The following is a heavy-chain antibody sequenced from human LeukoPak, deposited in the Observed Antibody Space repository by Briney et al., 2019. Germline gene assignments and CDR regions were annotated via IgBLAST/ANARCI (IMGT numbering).Heavy chain of an antibody. D-gene: IGHD3-22*01. J-gene: IGHJ4*02. CDR1: GYTFISYF. CDR2: INPSGGST. V-gene: IGHV1-46*01. CDR3: ARAYYYDSSGYYPGGDY. Sequence: GASVKASYKASGYTFISYFMYWVRQAPGQGLEWMGIINPSGGSTSYAQNFQGRVTMTRDTSTSTVYMELSRLRSEDTAVYYCARAYYYDSSGYYPGGDYWGQGTLVTVSS.